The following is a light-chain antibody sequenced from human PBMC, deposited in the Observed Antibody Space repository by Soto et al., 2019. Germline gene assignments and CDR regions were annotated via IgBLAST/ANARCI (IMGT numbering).Light chain of an antibody. V-gene: IGKV2-28*01. CDR3: MQALRPPLT. J-gene: IGKJ4*01. CDR2: LGS. Sequence: DIVMTQSPLSLPVTPGEPASISCRSSQSLLNSNGYNCLDWYLQRPGQSPQLLIHLGSIRASGVPDRISASGSGTDFTLKISRVEAEDVGVYYCMQALRPPLTFGGGTKVEIK. CDR1: QSLLNSNGYNC.